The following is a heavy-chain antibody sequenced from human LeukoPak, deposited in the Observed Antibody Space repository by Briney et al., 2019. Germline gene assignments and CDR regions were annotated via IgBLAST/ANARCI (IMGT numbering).Heavy chain of an antibody. CDR1: GYTFTSYA. CDR2: INAGNGNT. D-gene: IGHD2-2*01. Sequence: ASVKVSCKASGYTFTSYAIHWVRQAPGQRLEWMGWINAGNGNTKYSQKFQGRVTITRDTSASTAYMELSSLRSEDTAVYYCARGQYCSGTSCYAYYYYYNMDVWGQGTTVTVSS. J-gene: IGHJ6*02. CDR3: ARGQYCSGTSCYAYYYYYNMDV. V-gene: IGHV1-3*01.